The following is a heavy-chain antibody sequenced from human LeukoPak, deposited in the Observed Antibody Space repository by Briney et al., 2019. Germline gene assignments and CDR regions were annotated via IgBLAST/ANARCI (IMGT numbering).Heavy chain of an antibody. CDR3: ASWDYYDSSGSDY. CDR1: GYTFTSYG. D-gene: IGHD3-22*01. Sequence: ASVKVSCTASGYTFTSYGISWVRQAPGQGMEWMGWISAYNGNTNYAQKLQGRVTMTTDTSTSTAYMELRSLRSDDTAVYYCASWDYYDSSGSDYWGQGTLVTVSS. V-gene: IGHV1-18*01. CDR2: ISAYNGNT. J-gene: IGHJ4*02.